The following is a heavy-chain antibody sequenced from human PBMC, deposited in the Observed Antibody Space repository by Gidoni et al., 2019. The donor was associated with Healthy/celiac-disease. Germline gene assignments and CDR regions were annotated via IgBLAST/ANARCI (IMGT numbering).Heavy chain of an antibody. CDR1: GGSFSGYY. CDR3: ARSEVWLWFDP. J-gene: IGHJ5*02. Sequence: QVQLQQWGAGLLKHSETLSLTCAVYGGSFSGYYWSWIRQPPGKGLEWIGEINHSGSTNYNPSLKSRVTISVDTSKNQFSLKLSSVTAADTAVYYCARSEVWLWFDPWGQGTLVTVSS. V-gene: IGHV4-34*01. CDR2: INHSGST. D-gene: IGHD6-19*01.